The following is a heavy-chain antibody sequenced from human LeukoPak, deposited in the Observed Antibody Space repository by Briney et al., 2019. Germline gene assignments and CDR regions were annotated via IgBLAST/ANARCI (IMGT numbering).Heavy chain of an antibody. CDR2: ISYDGSNK. Sequence: GGSLRLSCAASGFTFSSYGMHWVRQAPGMGLEWVAVISYDGSNKYYADSVKGRFTISRDNSKNTLYLQMNSLRAEDTAVYYCAKEGGDYYDSSDGGFILNDAFDIWGQGTMVTVSS. V-gene: IGHV3-30*18. CDR3: AKEGGDYYDSSDGGFILNDAFDI. CDR1: GFTFSSYG. J-gene: IGHJ3*02. D-gene: IGHD3-22*01.